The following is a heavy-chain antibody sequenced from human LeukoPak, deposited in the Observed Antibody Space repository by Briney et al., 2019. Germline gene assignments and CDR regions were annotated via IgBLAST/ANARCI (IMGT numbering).Heavy chain of an antibody. CDR2: INRDGSVT. Sequence: PGGSLRLSCAASGFTFSSYWMHWVRHTPGKGLLWVSRINRDGSVTTYADSVKGRFTSSRDDAKNTLYLQMSSLRAEDTAVYYCTRGKLATGTGGGDFEYWGQGALVAVSS. CDR1: GFTFSSYW. CDR3: TRGKLATGTGGGDFEY. D-gene: IGHD1-1*01. V-gene: IGHV3-74*01. J-gene: IGHJ4*02.